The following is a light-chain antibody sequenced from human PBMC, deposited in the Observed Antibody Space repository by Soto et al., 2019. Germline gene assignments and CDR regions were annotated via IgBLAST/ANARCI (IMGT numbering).Light chain of an antibody. CDR2: GAS. J-gene: IGKJ4*01. CDR1: QSVSSSY. CDR3: QQYGSSPPSWT. Sequence: EIVLTQSPGTLSLSPGEIATLSFSASQSVSSSYLAWYQQKPGQAPRLLIYGASSRATGIPDRFSGSGSGTDFTLTISRLEPEDFAVYYCQQYGSSPPSWTFGGGTKVDI. V-gene: IGKV3-20*01.